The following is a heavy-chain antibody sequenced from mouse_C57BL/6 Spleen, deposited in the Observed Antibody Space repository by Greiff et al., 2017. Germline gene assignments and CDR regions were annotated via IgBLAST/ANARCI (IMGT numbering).Heavy chain of an antibody. CDR2: IYPGNSDT. CDR1: GYTFTSYW. CDR3: TRFITTDDVKGYFDV. Sequence: EVQLQQSGTVLARPGASVKMSCKTSGYTFTSYWMHWVQQRPGQGLEWIGAIYPGNSDTSYNQKFKGKAKLTAVTSASTAYMELSSLTNEDSAVXYCTRFITTDDVKGYFDVWGTGTTVTVSS. V-gene: IGHV1-5*01. J-gene: IGHJ1*03. D-gene: IGHD1-1*01.